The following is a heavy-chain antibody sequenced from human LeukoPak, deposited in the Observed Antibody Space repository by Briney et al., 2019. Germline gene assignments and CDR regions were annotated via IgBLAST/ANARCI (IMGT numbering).Heavy chain of an antibody. V-gene: IGHV3-23*01. CDR3: AKDRGRAVAGSEFDY. CDR2: ISGSGGST. CDR1: GFTFSSYG. D-gene: IGHD6-19*01. J-gene: IGHJ4*02. Sequence: GGTLRLSCAASGFTFSSYGMTWVRQAPGKGLEWVSVISGSGGSTNYADSVKGRFTISRDNSKNTLYLQMHSLRAEDAAVYYCAKDRGRAVAGSEFDYWRQGTLVTVSS.